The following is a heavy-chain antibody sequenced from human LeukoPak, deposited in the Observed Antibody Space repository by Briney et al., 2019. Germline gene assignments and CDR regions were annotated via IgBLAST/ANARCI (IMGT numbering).Heavy chain of an antibody. CDR3: AGGWQQLVQN. Sequence: GGSLTLSCAASGFTFSSCSMNWVRQAPGKGREWVSSISSSSSYIYYADSVKGRFTISRDNAKTSLYLQMNSRRAEDTALYYCAGGWQQLVQNWGQGNLVTVSS. V-gene: IGHV3-21*01. J-gene: IGHJ1*01. CDR1: GFTFSSCS. CDR2: ISSSSSYI. D-gene: IGHD6-13*01.